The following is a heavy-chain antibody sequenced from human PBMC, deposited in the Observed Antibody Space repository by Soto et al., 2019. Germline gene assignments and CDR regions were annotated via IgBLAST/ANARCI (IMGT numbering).Heavy chain of an antibody. CDR1: GYTFTSYG. D-gene: IGHD2-2*01. Sequence: EASVKVSCKASGYTFTSYGISWVRQAPGQGLEWMGWISAYNGNTNYAQKRQGRVTMTTDTSTSTAYMELRSLRSDDTAVYYCAIYQIGPNWFDPWGQGTLVTVSS. CDR3: AIYQIGPNWFDP. V-gene: IGHV1-18*01. CDR2: ISAYNGNT. J-gene: IGHJ5*02.